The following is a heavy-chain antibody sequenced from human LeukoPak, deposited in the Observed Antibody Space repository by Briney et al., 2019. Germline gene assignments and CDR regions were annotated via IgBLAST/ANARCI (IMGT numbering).Heavy chain of an antibody. V-gene: IGHV4-31*03. CDR2: IYYSGST. CDR3: ARDPVGATYFDY. Sequence: PSEALSLTCTVSGGSISSGGYYWSWIRQHPGKGLEWIGYIYYSGSTYYNPSLKSRVTISVDTSKNQFSLKLSSVTAADTAVYYCARDPVGATYFDYWGQGTLVTVSS. J-gene: IGHJ4*02. CDR1: GGSISSGGYY. D-gene: IGHD1-26*01.